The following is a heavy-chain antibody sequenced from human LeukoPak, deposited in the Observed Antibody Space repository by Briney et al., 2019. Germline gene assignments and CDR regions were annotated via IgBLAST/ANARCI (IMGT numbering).Heavy chain of an antibody. CDR1: GFTFSSYA. Sequence: GGSLRLSCAASGFTFSSYAMSWVRQAPGKGLEWVSAISGSGGSTYYADSVKGRFTISRDNSKNTLYLQMNSLRAEDTAVYYCAKDIPLYDYIWGSYRYAGEAFDYWGQGTLVTVSS. CDR2: ISGSGGST. D-gene: IGHD3-16*02. V-gene: IGHV3-23*01. J-gene: IGHJ4*02. CDR3: AKDIPLYDYIWGSYRYAGEAFDY.